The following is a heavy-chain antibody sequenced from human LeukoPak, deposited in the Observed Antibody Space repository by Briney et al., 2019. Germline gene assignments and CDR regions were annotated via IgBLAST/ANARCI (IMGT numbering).Heavy chain of an antibody. V-gene: IGHV4-34*01. CDR2: INHSGST. D-gene: IGHD3-22*01. CDR1: GGSFSGYY. Sequence: SETLSLTCAVYGGSFSGYYWSWIRQPPGTGLEWIGEINHSGSTNYNPSLKSRVTISVDTSKNQFSLKLSSVTAADTAVYYCARGRGYDSSGYYRYYYYYMDVWGKGTTVTVSS. J-gene: IGHJ6*03. CDR3: ARGRGYDSSGYYRYYYYYMDV.